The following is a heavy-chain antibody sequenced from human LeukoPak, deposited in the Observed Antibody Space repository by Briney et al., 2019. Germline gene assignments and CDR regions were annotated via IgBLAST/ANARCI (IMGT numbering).Heavy chain of an antibody. CDR1: GFTFDSFW. V-gene: IGHV3-33*08. CDR2: IWYDGSNK. D-gene: IGHD6-19*01. CDR3: ARASWPYSSGWFGDY. Sequence: GGSLRLSCAASGFTFDSFWMTWVRQAPGKGLEWVAVIWYDGSNKYYADSVKGRFTISRDNSKNTLYLQMNSLRAEDTAVYYCARASWPYSSGWFGDYWGQGTLVTVSS. J-gene: IGHJ4*02.